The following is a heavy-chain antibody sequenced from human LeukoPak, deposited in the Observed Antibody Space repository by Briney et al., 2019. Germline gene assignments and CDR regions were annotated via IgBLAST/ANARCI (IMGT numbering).Heavy chain of an antibody. CDR1: GGSFSGYY. Sequence: PSGTLSLTCAAYGGSFSGYYWSWIRQPPGKGLEWIGEINHSGSTNYNPSLKSRVTISVDTSKNQFSLKLSSVTAADTAVYYCARGRGQWLPPDYWGQGTLVTVSS. V-gene: IGHV4-34*01. CDR3: ARGRGQWLPPDY. J-gene: IGHJ4*02. CDR2: INHSGST. D-gene: IGHD6-19*01.